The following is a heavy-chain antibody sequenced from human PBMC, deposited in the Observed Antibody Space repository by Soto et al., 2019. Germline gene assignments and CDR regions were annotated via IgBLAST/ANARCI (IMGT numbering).Heavy chain of an antibody. D-gene: IGHD2-8*01. V-gene: IGHV3-30*03. Sequence: GGSLRLSCAASEFTFSNYAMHWVRQAPGKGLQWLAVISYDGNNKYYADSVEGRFTISRDNAKNSLSLQMNSLRDEDTAVYYCVRDTYGYYDLDVWGQGTTVTVSS. CDR3: VRDTYGYYDLDV. CDR2: ISYDGNNK. J-gene: IGHJ6*02. CDR1: EFTFSNYA.